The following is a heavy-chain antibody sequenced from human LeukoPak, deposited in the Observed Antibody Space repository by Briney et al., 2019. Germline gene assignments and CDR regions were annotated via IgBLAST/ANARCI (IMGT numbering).Heavy chain of an antibody. Sequence: SETLSLTCAVSGGSISSSNWWSWVRQPPGKGLEWIGYIYYSGSTNYNPSLKSRVTISVDTSKNQFSLKLSSVTAADTAVYYCASGKYYYDSSDHYYFDYWGQGTLVTVSS. CDR3: ASGKYYYDSSDHYYFDY. V-gene: IGHV4-4*02. J-gene: IGHJ4*02. D-gene: IGHD3-22*01. CDR2: IYYSGST. CDR1: GGSISSSNW.